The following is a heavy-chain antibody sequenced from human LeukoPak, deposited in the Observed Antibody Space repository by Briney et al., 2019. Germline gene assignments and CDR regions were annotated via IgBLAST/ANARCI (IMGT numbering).Heavy chain of an antibody. CDR2: ISWNSGSI. J-gene: IGHJ3*02. D-gene: IGHD4-23*01. V-gene: IGHV3-9*01. Sequence: GGSLRLSCAASGFTFSGYSMHWVRQAPGKGPEWVSGISWNSGSIGYADSVKGRFTISRDNAKNSLYLQMNGLRAEDTALYYCAKDGGYGGNSGAFDIWGQGTMVTVSS. CDR3: AKDGGYGGNSGAFDI. CDR1: GFTFSGYS.